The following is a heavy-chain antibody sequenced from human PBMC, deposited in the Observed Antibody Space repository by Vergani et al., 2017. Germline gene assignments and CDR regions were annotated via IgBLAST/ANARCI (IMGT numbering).Heavy chain of an antibody. CDR1: GFTFDNYA. J-gene: IGHJ3*02. V-gene: IGHV3-23*01. CDR3: AKVGRSEVAGTFGAFDI. Sequence: EVHLLESGGGLIQPGGSLRISCAASGFTFDNYAMTWVRQAPGKGLQWVPGISGSGSSKFYEDSLKGRFTISRDNSKNTLFLHTNSLRPEDTAVYYCAKVGRSEVAGTFGAFDIWGQGTMVTVSS. D-gene: IGHD6-19*01. CDR2: ISGSGSSK.